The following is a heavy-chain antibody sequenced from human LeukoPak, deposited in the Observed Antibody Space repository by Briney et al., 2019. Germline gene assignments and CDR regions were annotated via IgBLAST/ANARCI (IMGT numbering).Heavy chain of an antibody. CDR1: GYTFTSYD. J-gene: IGHJ4*02. V-gene: IGHV1-8*03. Sequence: VASVKVPCKASGYTFTSYDINWVRQATGQGLEWMGWMNPNSGNTGYAQKFQGRVTINADKSTSTAYMQLSSLRSEDTAVYYCASRSPYTGYDLYDYWGQGTLVTVSS. D-gene: IGHD5-12*01. CDR2: MNPNSGNT. CDR3: ASRSPYTGYDLYDY.